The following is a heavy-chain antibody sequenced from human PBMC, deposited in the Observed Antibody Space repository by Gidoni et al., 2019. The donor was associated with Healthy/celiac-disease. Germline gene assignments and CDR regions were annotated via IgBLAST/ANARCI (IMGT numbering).Heavy chain of an antibody. CDR3: ATVKTGPYGGAFDI. D-gene: IGHD1-1*01. J-gene: IGHJ3*02. CDR2: FAPEDGET. V-gene: IGHV1-24*01. Sequence: QVQLVQSGAEVKKPGASVKVSCKVSGYTLTELAMHWVRQAPGKGLEWMGGFAPEDGETIYEQKCQGRVTMTEDTSTDTAYMELSSLRSEDTAVYYCATVKTGPYGGAFDIWGQGTMVTVSS. CDR1: GYTLTELA.